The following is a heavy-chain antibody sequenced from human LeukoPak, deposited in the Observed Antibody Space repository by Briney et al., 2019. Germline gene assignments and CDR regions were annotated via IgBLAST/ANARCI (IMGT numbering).Heavy chain of an antibody. V-gene: IGHV4-34*01. CDR1: GGSFSGYY. Sequence: KASETLSLTCAVYGGSFSGYYWSWIRQPPGKGLEWIGEINHSGSTNYNPSLKSRVTISVDTSKNQFSLKLSSVTAADTAVYYCARGWATTNWGQGTLVTVSS. CDR3: ARGWATTN. CDR2: INHSGST. J-gene: IGHJ4*02. D-gene: IGHD5-24*01.